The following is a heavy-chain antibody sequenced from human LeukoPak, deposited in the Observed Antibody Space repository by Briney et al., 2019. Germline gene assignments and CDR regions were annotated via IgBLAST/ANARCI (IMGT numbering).Heavy chain of an antibody. J-gene: IGHJ6*03. CDR1: GGSISSGGYY. V-gene: IGHV4-31*03. D-gene: IGHD3-10*01. Sequence: PSETLSLTCTVSGGSISSGGYYWSWIRQHPGKGLVWIGYIYYSGSTYYNPSLKSRVTISVDTSKSQFSLKLSCVHDAETAVYYCAGGGYYYGSGRLSYYYYYMDVWGKGTTVTVSS. CDR2: IYYSGST. CDR3: AGGGYYYGSGRLSYYYYYMDV.